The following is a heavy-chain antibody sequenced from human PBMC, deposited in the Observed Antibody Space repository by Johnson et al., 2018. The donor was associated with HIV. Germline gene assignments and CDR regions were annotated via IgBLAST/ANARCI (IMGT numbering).Heavy chain of an antibody. CDR2: MSYDGSKK. J-gene: IGHJ3*01. V-gene: IGHV3-30-3*01. CDR3: ARENWGAFDL. Sequence: QVQLVESGGGVVQPERSLRLSCAASGFTFSSYAMHWVRQAPGKGLEWVAVMSYDGSKKYYADSVKGRFTISRDKSKNTLYLQMNSLRAEDTAIYYCARENWGAFDLWGQGTMVTVSS. D-gene: IGHD7-27*01. CDR1: GFTFSSYA.